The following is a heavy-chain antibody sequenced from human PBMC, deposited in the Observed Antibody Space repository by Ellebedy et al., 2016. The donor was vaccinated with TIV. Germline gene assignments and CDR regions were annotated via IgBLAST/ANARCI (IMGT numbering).Heavy chain of an antibody. J-gene: IGHJ5*02. V-gene: IGHV4-39*07. CDR2: IYYSGST. CDR1: GGSFSSYY. CDR3: ARDWFDP. Sequence: SETLSLTCAVYGGSFSSYYWGWIRQPPGKGLEWIGTIYYSGSTYYNPSLKSRVTISVDTSKNQFSLKLSSVTAADTAVYYCARDWFDPWGQGTLVTVSS.